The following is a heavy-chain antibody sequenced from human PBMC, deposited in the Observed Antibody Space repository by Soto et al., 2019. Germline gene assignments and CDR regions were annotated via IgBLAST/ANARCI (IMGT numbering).Heavy chain of an antibody. D-gene: IGHD3-22*01. CDR1: GGTFSSYA. CDR2: IIPIFGAA. J-gene: IGHJ6*01. Sequence: QVQLVQSGAEVKKPGSSVKVSCKASGGTFSSYAISWVRQAPGQGLEWMGGIIPIFGAADYAQKFQGRVTISADESTSTVYLELXXXXXXDTAAYYCGRGRDXSGYHGMD. V-gene: IGHV1-69*01. CDR3: GRGRDXSGYHGMD.